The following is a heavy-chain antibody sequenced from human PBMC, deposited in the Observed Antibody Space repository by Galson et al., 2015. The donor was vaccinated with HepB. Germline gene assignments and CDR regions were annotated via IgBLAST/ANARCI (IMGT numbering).Heavy chain of an antibody. J-gene: IGHJ5*01. V-gene: IGHV3-33*05. CDR1: GFTFSNYG. CDR3: AKGYGLFDC. D-gene: IGHD4-17*01. Sequence: SLRLSCAASGFTFSNYGMHWVRQAPGKGLEWVAGISYDGSKKYYADSVKGRITISRDNSNNTVYLQMNSLRAEDTVIYYCAKGYGLFDCWGQGTLVTVSS. CDR2: ISYDGSKK.